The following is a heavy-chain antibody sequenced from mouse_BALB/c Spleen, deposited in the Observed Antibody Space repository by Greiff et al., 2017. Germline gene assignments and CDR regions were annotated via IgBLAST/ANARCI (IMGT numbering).Heavy chain of an antibody. V-gene: IGHV5-6*01. CDR1: GFTFSSYG. CDR2: ISSGGSYT. CDR3: ARPLLRGYAMDY. D-gene: IGHD1-1*01. Sequence: EVKLMESGGDLVKPGGSLKLSCAASGFTFSSYGMSWVRQTPDKRLEWVATISSGGSYTYYPDSVKGRFTISRDNAKNTLYLQMSSLKSEDTAMYYCARPLLRGYAMDYWGQGTSVTVSS. J-gene: IGHJ4*01.